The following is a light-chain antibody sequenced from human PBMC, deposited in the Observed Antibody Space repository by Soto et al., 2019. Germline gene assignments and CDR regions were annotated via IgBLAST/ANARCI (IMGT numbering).Light chain of an antibody. J-gene: IGKJ1*01. CDR2: GAS. Sequence: VLTQSPGTLSLSPGESATLSCRASQSVSSNLAWYQQKPGQAPRLLIYGASTRATGIPARFSGSGSGTEFTLTISSLQSEDFAVYYCQQYNNWPRTFGQGTKVDIK. CDR3: QQYNNWPRT. CDR1: QSVSSN. V-gene: IGKV3-15*01.